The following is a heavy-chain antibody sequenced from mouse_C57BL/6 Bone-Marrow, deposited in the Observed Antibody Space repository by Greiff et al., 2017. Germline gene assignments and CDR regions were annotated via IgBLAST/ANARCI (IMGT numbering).Heavy chain of an antibody. CDR1: GYTFTSYW. J-gene: IGHJ2*01. CDR3: ASFITTVGTVDY. CDR2: INPSNGGT. Sequence: QVRLQQPGTELVKPGASVKLSCKASGYTFTSYWMHWVKQRPGQGLEWIGNINPSNGGTNYNEKFKSKATLTVDKSSSTAYMQLSSLTSEDSAVYYCASFITTVGTVDYWGQGTTLTVSS. V-gene: IGHV1-53*01. D-gene: IGHD1-1*01.